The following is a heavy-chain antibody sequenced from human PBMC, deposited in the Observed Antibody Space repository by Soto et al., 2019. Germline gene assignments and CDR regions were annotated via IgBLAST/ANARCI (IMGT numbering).Heavy chain of an antibody. J-gene: IGHJ5*02. Sequence: GGSLRLSCAASGFTFSSYAMSWVRQAPGKGLEWVSAISGSGGSTYYADSVKGRFTISRDNSKNTLYLQMNSLRAEDTAVYYCAKAGGHSSSPWYNWFDPWGQGTLVTVSS. V-gene: IGHV3-23*01. D-gene: IGHD6-6*01. CDR2: ISGSGGST. CDR1: GFTFSSYA. CDR3: AKAGGHSSSPWYNWFDP.